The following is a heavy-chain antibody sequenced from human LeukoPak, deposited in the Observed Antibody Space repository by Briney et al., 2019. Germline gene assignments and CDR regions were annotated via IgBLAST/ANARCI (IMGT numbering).Heavy chain of an antibody. CDR1: GDRVTSKYGA. Sequence: SQTLSLTCVVSGDRVTSKYGAWNWIRQSPSRGLEWLGRTYYMYKWYNDYAESMEGRMTISQDTSKNQYSLHLNSVTPDDTAVYYCARDFGTTGWHTFDYWGQGTLVTVSS. V-gene: IGHV6-1*01. D-gene: IGHD6-19*01. CDR3: ARDFGTTGWHTFDY. CDR2: TYYMYKWYN. J-gene: IGHJ4*02.